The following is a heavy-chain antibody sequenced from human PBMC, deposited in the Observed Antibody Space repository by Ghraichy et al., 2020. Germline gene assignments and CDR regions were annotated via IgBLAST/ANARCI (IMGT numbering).Heavy chain of an antibody. V-gene: IGHV3-53*01. CDR3: VISRGLHCSSTTCFMDV. Sequence: GGSLRLSCAASGFTVGSNYMSWVCQAPGKGLEWVSLTCSGGRTYYGDSVKGRFTVSRDNYKNTLYLQMNSVRAEDTAVYYCVISRGLHCSSTTCFMDVWGQGTTVTVSS. CDR1: GFTVGSNY. J-gene: IGHJ6*02. CDR2: TCSGGRT. D-gene: IGHD2-2*01.